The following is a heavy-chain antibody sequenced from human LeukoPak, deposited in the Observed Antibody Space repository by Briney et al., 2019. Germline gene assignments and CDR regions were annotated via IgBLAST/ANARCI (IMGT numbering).Heavy chain of an antibody. V-gene: IGHV5-51*01. CDR2: IYPGDSDT. CDR1: GYSFSTYW. J-gene: IGHJ4*02. CDR3: ARDAGSGYHGNFFDY. Sequence: GESLKISCKGSGYSFSTYWIGWVRQMPGKGLEWMGIIYPGDSDTRYSPSFQGQVTISADKSISTAYLQWSSLKASDTAMYYCARDAGSGYHGNFFDYWGQGTLVTVSS. D-gene: IGHD3-3*01.